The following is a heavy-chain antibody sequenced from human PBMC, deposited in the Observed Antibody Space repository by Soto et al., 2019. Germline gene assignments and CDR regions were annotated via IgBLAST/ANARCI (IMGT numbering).Heavy chain of an antibody. D-gene: IGHD2-2*01. Sequence: EVQLLESGGGLVQPGGSLRLSCVGSGFTFINYAMNWVRQTPGKGLEWVSTISGGGDRAFDADTVKGRFTISRDNSKNTLNLQMNSLRADDTAVYYCARKVLGSTSRPDWRYFDLWGRGTLVTVSS. V-gene: IGHV3-23*01. CDR3: ARKVLGSTSRPDWRYFDL. J-gene: IGHJ2*01. CDR2: ISGGGDRA. CDR1: GFTFINYA.